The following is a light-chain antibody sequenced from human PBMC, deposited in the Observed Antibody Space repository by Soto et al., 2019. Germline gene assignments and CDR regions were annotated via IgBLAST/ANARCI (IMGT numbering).Light chain of an antibody. CDR1: QNINRW. V-gene: IGKV1-5*03. CDR3: QEYNTNFRT. J-gene: IGKJ1*01. Sequence: IQMTQSPSTLSASVGDRVTITFRASQNINRWLAWYPPTXGKAPKXXIYKASDLESGVPSRFSGSGAGTECTRTISSLQPDDVASYFCQEYNTNFRTFGQGTKVDIK. CDR2: KAS.